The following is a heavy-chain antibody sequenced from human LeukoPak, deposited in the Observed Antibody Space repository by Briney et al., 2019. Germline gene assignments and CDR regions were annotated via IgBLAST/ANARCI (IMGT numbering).Heavy chain of an antibody. CDR3: ARRTTVAPEYHFGS. V-gene: IGHV4-59*08. Sequence: PSETLTLTCTASGGSFSGYYLPWIRQPPGKGLEWIGYIYHSGNTNYNPSLKSRVTISLDMSKNQFSLKLTSVTAADTAVYYCARRTTVAPEYHFGSWGQGILVTVSS. D-gene: IGHD1-1*01. CDR1: GGSFSGYY. J-gene: IGHJ4*02. CDR2: IYHSGNT.